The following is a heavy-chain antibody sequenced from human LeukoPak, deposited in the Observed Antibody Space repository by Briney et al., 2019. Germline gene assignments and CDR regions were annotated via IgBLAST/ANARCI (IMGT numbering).Heavy chain of an antibody. Sequence: SENLSLTCTVSGGSVSSYYWSWIRQPPGKGLEWIGYIYYSGSTNYNPSLKSRVTISVDTSKNQFSLKLSSVTAADTAVYYCARASRYFSPKFDPWGQGTLVTVSS. CDR3: ARASRYFSPKFDP. J-gene: IGHJ5*02. V-gene: IGHV4-59*02. CDR2: IYYSGST. CDR1: GGSVSSYY. D-gene: IGHD3-9*01.